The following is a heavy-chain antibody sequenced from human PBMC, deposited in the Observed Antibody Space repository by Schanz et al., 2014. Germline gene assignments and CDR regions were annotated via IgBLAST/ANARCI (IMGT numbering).Heavy chain of an antibody. V-gene: IGHV3-48*01. CDR3: ARDRRNADLDY. J-gene: IGHJ4*02. Sequence: EVQLVESGGGLVQPGGSLRLSCSASGFTFSIYAMHWVRQAPGKGLEWISYIGSSSSRIDHADSVKGRFTISRDNAKNSLYLEMNSLRAEDTALYYCARDRRNADLDYWGQGTLVTVSS. D-gene: IGHD1-1*01. CDR2: IGSSSSRI. CDR1: GFTFSIYA.